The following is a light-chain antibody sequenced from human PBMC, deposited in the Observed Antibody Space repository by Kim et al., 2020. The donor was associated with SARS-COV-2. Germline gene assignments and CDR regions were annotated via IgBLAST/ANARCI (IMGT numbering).Light chain of an antibody. CDR2: DDN. CDR1: SGSIASNC. Sequence: NFMLTQPHSVSESPGKTVTVSCTGSSGSIASNCVQWCQQRPGSAPPTVITVISDDNQRPSGVPDRFSGSIDSSSNSASLTISGLKTEDEADSYCQSYDRMFGGGTQLTVL. V-gene: IGLV6-57*02. J-gene: IGLJ3*02. CDR3: QSYDRM.